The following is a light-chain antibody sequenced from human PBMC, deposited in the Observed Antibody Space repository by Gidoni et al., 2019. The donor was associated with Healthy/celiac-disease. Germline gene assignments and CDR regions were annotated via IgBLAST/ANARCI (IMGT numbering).Light chain of an antibody. CDR2: GAS. J-gene: IGKJ2*01. V-gene: IGKV3-15*01. CDR1: QSVSSN. Sequence: DIVMTQSPATLSVSPGERATLSCRASQSVSSNLAWYQQKPGQAPRLLIYGASTRATGIPARFSGSGSGTEFTITISSLQSEDFAVYYCQQYNNWTPYTFGQGTKLEIK. CDR3: QQYNNWTPYT.